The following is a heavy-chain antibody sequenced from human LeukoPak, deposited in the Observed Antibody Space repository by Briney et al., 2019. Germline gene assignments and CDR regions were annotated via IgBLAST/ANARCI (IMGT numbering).Heavy chain of an antibody. J-gene: IGHJ3*02. CDR2: ISAKNNYT. V-gene: IGHV1-18*01. Sequence: ASLTVSCKASGYSLTSYGFTWVRQAPGQGLEWLGWISAKNNYTSYSQRVQDRVTMTTDTSTRTAYMELRSLRSDDTAVYYCASSGMILVHHDVFDTWGQGTMVTVSS. CDR3: ASSGMILVHHDVFDT. D-gene: IGHD2-8*02. CDR1: GYSLTSYG.